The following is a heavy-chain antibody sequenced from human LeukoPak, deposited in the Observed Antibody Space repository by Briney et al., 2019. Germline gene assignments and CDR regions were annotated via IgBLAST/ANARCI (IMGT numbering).Heavy chain of an antibody. CDR3: ARGSVTGGYFDY. D-gene: IGHD4-11*01. Sequence: SQTLSLTCTVSGGSISSGDYYWSWIRQPQGKGLEWIGYIYYSGSTYYNPSLKSRVTISVNTSKNQFSLKLSSVTAADTAVYYCARGSVTGGYFDYWGQGTLVTVSS. CDR1: GGSISSGDYY. J-gene: IGHJ4*02. V-gene: IGHV4-30-4*08. CDR2: IYYSGST.